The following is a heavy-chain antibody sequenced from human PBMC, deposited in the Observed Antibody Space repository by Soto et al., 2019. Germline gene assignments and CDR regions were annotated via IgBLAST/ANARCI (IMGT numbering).Heavy chain of an antibody. D-gene: IGHD2-15*01. J-gene: IGHJ6*03. CDR1: GGSFSGYY. CDR2: INHSGST. Sequence: QVQLQQWGAGLLKPSETLSLTCAVYGGSFSGYYWSWIRQPPGKGLEWIGEINHSGSTNYNPSLKSRVTISVDTSKNQFSLKLSSVTAADTAVYYCARGDIVVVVAATSFDYYYMDVWGKGTTVTVSS. CDR3: ARGDIVVVVAATSFDYYYMDV. V-gene: IGHV4-34*01.